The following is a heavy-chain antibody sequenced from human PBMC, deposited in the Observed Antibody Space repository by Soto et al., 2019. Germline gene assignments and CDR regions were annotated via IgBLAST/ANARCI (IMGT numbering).Heavy chain of an antibody. Sequence: GGSLILSCTASGFTFSSYSMSWVRQAPGKGLEWVSAISGSGGSTYYADSVKGRFTISRDNSKNTLYLQMNSLRAEDTAVYYCAKVNEQVWREIYYNFSYGRDVWGQGTRVTVSS. J-gene: IGHJ6*02. CDR3: AKVNEQVWREIYYNFSYGRDV. D-gene: IGHD1-1*01. CDR1: GFTFSSYS. CDR2: ISGSGGST. V-gene: IGHV3-23*01.